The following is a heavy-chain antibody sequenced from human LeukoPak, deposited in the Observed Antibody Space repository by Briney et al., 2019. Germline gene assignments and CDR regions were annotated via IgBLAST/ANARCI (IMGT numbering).Heavy chain of an antibody. Sequence: GGSLRLSCAASGFTFSDYAMSWVRQAPGKGLEWVSAISGSGGNTYYADSVRGRFTISRDKSKNTLFLQMNSLRAEDTAVCYCARGYASGTYYSDYWGQGTLVTVSS. CDR3: ARGYASGTYYSDY. V-gene: IGHV3-23*01. J-gene: IGHJ4*02. CDR2: ISGSGGNT. D-gene: IGHD3-10*01. CDR1: GFTFSDYA.